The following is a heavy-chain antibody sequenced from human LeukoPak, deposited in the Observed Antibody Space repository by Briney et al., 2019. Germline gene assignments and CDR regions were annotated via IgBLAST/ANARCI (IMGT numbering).Heavy chain of an antibody. CDR3: AKLRVYYYGAGRVYMDD. V-gene: IGHV3-23*01. CDR1: GCTFSSYA. Sequence: PGGSLSLSCAASGCTFSSYAMSWVRQPPGKGLEWVSAISGSGGSTYYADSVKGRFTISRANSTTTLYLQMNRLTADDTAVYYCAKLRVYYYGAGRVYMDDWGQGTTVTVSS. D-gene: IGHD3-10*01. CDR2: ISGSGGST. J-gene: IGHJ6*02.